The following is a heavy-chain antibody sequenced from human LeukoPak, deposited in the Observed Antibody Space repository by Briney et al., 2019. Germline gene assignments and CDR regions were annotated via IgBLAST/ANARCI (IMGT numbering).Heavy chain of an antibody. CDR3: ATSWPSTVTTLGFGY. V-gene: IGHV4-59*08. CDR2: IYYSGST. J-gene: IGHJ4*02. Sequence: SETLSLTCTVSGGSISSYYWSWIRQPPGKGLEWIGYIYYSGSTNYNPPLKSRVTISVDTSKNQFSLKLSSVTAADTAVYYCATSWPSTVTTLGFGYWGQGTLVTVSS. CDR1: GGSISSYY. D-gene: IGHD4-17*01.